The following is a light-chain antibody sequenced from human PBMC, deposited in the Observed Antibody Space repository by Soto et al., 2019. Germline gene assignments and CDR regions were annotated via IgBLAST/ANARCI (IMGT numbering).Light chain of an antibody. V-gene: IGKV1-39*01. CDR1: QSISSY. J-gene: IGKJ2*02. CDR3: QQSYSTPGT. CDR2: AAS. Sequence: DIQMTQSPSSLSASVGDRVTITCRASQSISSYLNWYQQKPGKAPKLLIYAASSLQSGDPSRFSGSGSGTDFTLTISSLQPEDFATYYCQQSYSTPGTFGQGTKLEIK.